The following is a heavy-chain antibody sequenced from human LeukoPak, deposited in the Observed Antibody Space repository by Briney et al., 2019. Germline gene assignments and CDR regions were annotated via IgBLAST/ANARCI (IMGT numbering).Heavy chain of an antibody. Sequence: PGGSLRLSCAASEFTFNNYAMSWVRQAPGKGLEWVSLIYSGGTTYYADSVKGRFTISRDNSKNTLYLQMNSLRAEDTAVYYCARRAGGYSHPYDYWGQGILVTVSS. CDR2: IYSGGTT. CDR1: EFTFNNYA. CDR3: ARRAGGYSHPYDY. J-gene: IGHJ4*02. D-gene: IGHD4-23*01. V-gene: IGHV3-53*01.